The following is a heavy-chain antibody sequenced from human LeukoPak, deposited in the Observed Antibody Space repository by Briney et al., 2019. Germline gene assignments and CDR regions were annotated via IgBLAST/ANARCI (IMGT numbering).Heavy chain of an antibody. J-gene: IGHJ3*02. V-gene: IGHV3-74*01. CDR1: GFNFSDYY. CDR3: ARGPGAFDI. CDR2: INSDGSST. D-gene: IGHD2-2*01. Sequence: PGGSLRLSCAASGFNFSDYYMSWVRQAPGKGLEWVSRINSDGSSTSYADSVKGRFTISRDNAKNTLFLQMNSLRAEDTAVYYCARGPGAFDIWGQGTMVTVSS.